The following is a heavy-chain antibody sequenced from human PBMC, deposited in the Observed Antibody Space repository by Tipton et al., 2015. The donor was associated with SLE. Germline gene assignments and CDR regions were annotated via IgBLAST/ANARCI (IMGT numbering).Heavy chain of an antibody. Sequence: TLSLTCTVSGGSISSSSYYWGWIRQPPGKGLEWIGYVYDIEFTNYNPSLKSRVTISLDTSKNQFSLKLSSVTAADTAVYYCARGGTYHDSSGNIDYWGQGTLVTASS. D-gene: IGHD3-22*01. CDR2: VYDIEFT. CDR3: ARGGTYHDSSGNIDY. V-gene: IGHV4-61*05. J-gene: IGHJ4*02. CDR1: GGSISSSSYY.